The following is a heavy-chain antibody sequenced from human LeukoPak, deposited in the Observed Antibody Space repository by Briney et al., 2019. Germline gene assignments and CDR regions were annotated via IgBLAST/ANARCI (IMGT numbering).Heavy chain of an antibody. CDR3: ARDPLPRDRLGYFDY. J-gene: IGHJ4*02. CDR1: GGLISISTYY. V-gene: IGHV4-39*07. CDR2: IYYSGTT. Sequence: SETLSLTCTVSGGLISISTYYWGWIRQPPGKGLEWIGSIYYSGTTHYNPSLKSRVTISVDTSKNQFSLKLSSVTAADTAVYYCARDPLPRDRLGYFDYWGQGTLVTVSS. D-gene: IGHD1-14*01.